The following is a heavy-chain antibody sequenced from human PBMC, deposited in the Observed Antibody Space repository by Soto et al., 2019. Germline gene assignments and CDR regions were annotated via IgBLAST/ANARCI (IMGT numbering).Heavy chain of an antibody. CDR2: ISYDGSNK. J-gene: IGHJ4*02. CDR3: AKDGVRWELLPNYFEY. V-gene: IGHV3-30*18. CDR1: GFTFSSYG. Sequence: GGSLRLSCAASGFTFSSYGMHWVRQAPGKGLEWVAVISYDGSNKYYADSVKGRFTISRDNSKNTLYLQMNSLRAEDTAVHYCAKDGVRWELLPNYFEYWGQGTLVTVSS. D-gene: IGHD1-26*01.